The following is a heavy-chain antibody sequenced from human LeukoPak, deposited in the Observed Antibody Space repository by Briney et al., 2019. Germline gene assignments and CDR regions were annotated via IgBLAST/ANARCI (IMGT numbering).Heavy chain of an antibody. D-gene: IGHD5-18*01. CDR2: IIPILGIA. J-gene: IGHJ5*02. Sequence: ASVKVSCKASGGTFSSYAISWVRQALGQGLEWMGRIIPILGIANYAQKFQGRVTITADKSTSTAYMELSSLRSEDTAVYYCASDTAGYSYGYFTFDPWGQGTLVTVSS. CDR3: ASDTAGYSYGYFTFDP. CDR1: GGTFSSYA. V-gene: IGHV1-69*04.